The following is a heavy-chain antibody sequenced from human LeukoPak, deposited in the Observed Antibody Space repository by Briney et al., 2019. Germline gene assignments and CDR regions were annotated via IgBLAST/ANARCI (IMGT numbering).Heavy chain of an antibody. CDR3: AKDEVMTQEEYQLLYWVY. V-gene: IGHV3-30*18. CDR1: GFTFSNYA. CDR2: ISYDGSNT. D-gene: IGHD2-2*02. J-gene: IGHJ4*02. Sequence: PGGSLRLSCAASGFTFSNYAMHWVRQAPGKGLEWVAVISYDGSNTYYADSVKGRFSISRDNSKNTLYLQMNSLRAEDTAVYYCAKDEVMTQEEYQLLYWVYWGQGTLVTVSS.